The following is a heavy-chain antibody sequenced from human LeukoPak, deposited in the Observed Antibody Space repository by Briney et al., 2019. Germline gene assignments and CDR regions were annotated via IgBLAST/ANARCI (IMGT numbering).Heavy chain of an antibody. Sequence: GGSLRLSCAASGFTFSSYAMHWVRQAPGKGLEWVAVISYDGSNKYYADSVKGRFTIFRDNSKNTLYLQMNSLRAEDTAVYYCASGISGSFDYWGQGTLVTVSS. D-gene: IGHD1-26*01. CDR2: ISYDGSNK. CDR1: GFTFSSYA. J-gene: IGHJ4*02. CDR3: ASGISGSFDY. V-gene: IGHV3-30*04.